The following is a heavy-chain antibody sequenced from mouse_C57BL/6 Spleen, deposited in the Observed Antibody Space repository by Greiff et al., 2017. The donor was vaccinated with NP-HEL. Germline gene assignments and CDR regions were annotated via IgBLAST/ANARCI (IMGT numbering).Heavy chain of an antibody. Sequence: QVQLQQPGAELVKPGASVKMSCKASGYTFTSYWITWVKQRPGQGLEWIGDIYPGSGSTNYNEKFKSKATLTVDTSSSTAYMQLSSLTSEDSAVYYCARDREEVYSNYLSYWGQGTTLTVSS. V-gene: IGHV1-55*01. CDR1: GYTFTSYW. D-gene: IGHD2-5*01. CDR3: ARDREEVYSNYLSY. CDR2: IYPGSGST. J-gene: IGHJ2*01.